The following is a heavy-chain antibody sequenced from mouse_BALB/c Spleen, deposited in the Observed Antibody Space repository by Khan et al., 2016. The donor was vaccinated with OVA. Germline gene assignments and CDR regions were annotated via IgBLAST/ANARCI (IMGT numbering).Heavy chain of an antibody. J-gene: IGHJ3*01. V-gene: IGHV1-64*01. Sequence: QVQLMQSGAGLVKPGASVKLSCKASGYIFSSYYMSWVNQRPGKGLEWIGAISTDNGCTNFNEKLKSKVTMTVDNSYSTAYMQISSLTSEDSAMYNCARSGYGTFAYWGQGTLVTVSA. CDR2: ISTDNGCT. CDR1: GYIFSSYY. D-gene: IGHD2-1*01. CDR3: ARSGYGTFAY.